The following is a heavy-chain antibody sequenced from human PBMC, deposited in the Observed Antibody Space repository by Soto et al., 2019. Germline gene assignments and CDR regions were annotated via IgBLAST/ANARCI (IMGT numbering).Heavy chain of an antibody. CDR3: ARGGGLTPNFDY. V-gene: IGHV4-59*01. J-gene: IGHJ4*02. CDR2: IHSSGNS. Sequence: SETLSLTCTVSGGSISSYYLGWIRQPPGKGLEWIGYIHSSGNSNYNPSLKSRVTASADTSKNQFSLKLKSVTAADTAVYYCARGGGLTPNFDYWGQGTLVTVYS. CDR1: GGSISSYY. D-gene: IGHD7-27*01.